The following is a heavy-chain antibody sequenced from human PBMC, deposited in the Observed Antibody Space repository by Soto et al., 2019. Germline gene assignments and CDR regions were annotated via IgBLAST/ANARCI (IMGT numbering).Heavy chain of an antibody. Sequence: SGFTFSSYGMHWVRQAPGKGLEWVAVISYDGSNKYYADSVKGRFTISRDNSKNTLYLQMNSLTAADTAVYFCARRHGLDIDAYYWGQGILVTVSS. J-gene: IGHJ4*02. CDR2: ISYDGSNK. CDR3: ARRHGLDIDAYY. D-gene: IGHD3-10*01. CDR1: GFTFSSYG. V-gene: IGHV3-33*05.